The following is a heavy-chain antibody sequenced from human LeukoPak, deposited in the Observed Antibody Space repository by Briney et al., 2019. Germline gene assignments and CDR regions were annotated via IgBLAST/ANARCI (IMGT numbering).Heavy chain of an antibody. CDR1: GYTFTSYY. V-gene: IGHV1-46*01. J-gene: IGHJ6*03. CDR2: INPSGGST. D-gene: IGHD1-26*01. CDR3: ARDMVPWELHDYYYYYMDV. Sequence: GASVKVSCKASGYTFTSYYMHWVRQAPGQGLEWMGIINPSGGSTSYAQKFQGRVTMTRDMSTSTVYMELSSLRSEDTAVYYCARDMVPWELHDYYYYYMDVWGKGTTVTVSS.